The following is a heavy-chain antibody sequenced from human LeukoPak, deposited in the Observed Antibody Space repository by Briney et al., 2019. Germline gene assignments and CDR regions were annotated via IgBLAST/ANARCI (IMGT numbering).Heavy chain of an antibody. V-gene: IGHV3-33*01. J-gene: IGHJ4*02. CDR1: GFTFNSYA. D-gene: IGHD3-22*01. CDR3: ATDKGVINVGIDY. CDR2: IWYDGSNK. Sequence: GGSLRLSCAASGFTFNSYAMHWVRQAPGKGLEWVAVIWYDGSNKYYADSVKGRFTISRDNSKNTLNLQMNSLRAEDTAVYYCATDKGVINVGIDYWGQGTLVTVSS.